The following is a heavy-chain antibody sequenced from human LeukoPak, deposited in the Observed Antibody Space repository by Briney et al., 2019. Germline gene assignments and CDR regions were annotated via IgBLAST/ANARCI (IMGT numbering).Heavy chain of an antibody. CDR2: IHYTGTT. V-gene: IGHV4-59*01. CDR3: ARGGYYGSGNDFRFDP. D-gene: IGHD3-10*01. J-gene: IGHJ5*02. CDR1: GASISSYY. Sequence: PSETLSLTCTVSGASISSYYWSWIRQPPGKGLEWIGYIHYTGTTNYNPSLKSRVTISVDTSKNQFSLKLSSVTAADTAVYYCARGGYYGSGNDFRFDPWGQGTLVTVSS.